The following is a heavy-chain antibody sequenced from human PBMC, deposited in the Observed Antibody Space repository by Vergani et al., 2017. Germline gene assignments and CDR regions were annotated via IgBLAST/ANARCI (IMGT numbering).Heavy chain of an antibody. Sequence: EVQLLESGGGLVQPGGSLRLSCEASGFSFPGYAMSWVRQAPGKGLEWVANIKEDGTEKYYLDSVKGRFTISRDIAENSIYLEMNSLRVEDTAVYYCAREGVPRCCIVGAPDFWGQGTQVTVSS. V-gene: IGHV3-7*01. CDR1: GFSFPGYA. CDR2: IKEDGTEK. CDR3: AREGVPRCCIVGAPDF. D-gene: IGHD1-26*01. J-gene: IGHJ4*02.